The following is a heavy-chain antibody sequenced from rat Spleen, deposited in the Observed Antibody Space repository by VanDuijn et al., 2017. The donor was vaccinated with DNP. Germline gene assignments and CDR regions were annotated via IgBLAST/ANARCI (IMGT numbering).Heavy chain of an antibody. D-gene: IGHD3-8*01. CDR1: GYSITSNY. Sequence: EVRLQESGPGLVQPSQSLSLTCSVTGYSITSNYWAWIRKFPGNKMEWIGHINYSGRTSYNPSLTGRISITRDTSKNQFFLQLNSVTTEDTATYYSVRGHPPRGFDYWGQGVMVTVSS. J-gene: IGHJ2*01. V-gene: IGHV3-1*01. CDR2: INYSGRT. CDR3: VRGHPPRGFDY.